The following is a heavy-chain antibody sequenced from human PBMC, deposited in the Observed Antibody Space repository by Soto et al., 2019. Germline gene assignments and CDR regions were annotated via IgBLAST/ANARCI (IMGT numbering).Heavy chain of an antibody. CDR1: GCTFSSYG. CDR2: ISSSSSYI. V-gene: IGHV3-21*04. D-gene: IGHD3-22*01. J-gene: IGHJ4*02. CDR3: AKVETYYYDSSGYYYGYYFDY. Sequence: PGGSLRLSCAASGCTFSSYGMNWVRKAQGKGLEWVSSISSSSSYIYYADSVKGRFTISRDNSKNTLYPQMNSLRAEDTAVYYCAKVETYYYDSSGYYYGYYFDYRGQGTLVTVSS.